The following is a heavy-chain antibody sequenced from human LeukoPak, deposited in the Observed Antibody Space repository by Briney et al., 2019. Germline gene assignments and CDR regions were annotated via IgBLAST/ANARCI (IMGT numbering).Heavy chain of an antibody. CDR1: GFTFSSYA. CDR3: ARLTGGSYADY. CDR2: ISSNGGST. V-gene: IGHV3-64*01. J-gene: IGHJ4*02. D-gene: IGHD1-26*01. Sequence: GGSLRLSCAVSGFTFSSYAMHWVRQAPGKGLEYVSAISSNGGSTYYANSVKGRFTISRDNSKNTLYLQMGSLRAEDMAVYYCARLTGGSYADYWGQGTLVTVSS.